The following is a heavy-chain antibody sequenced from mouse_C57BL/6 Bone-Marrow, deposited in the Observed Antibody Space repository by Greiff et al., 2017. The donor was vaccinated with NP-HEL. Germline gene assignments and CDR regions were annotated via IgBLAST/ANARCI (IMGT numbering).Heavy chain of an antibody. D-gene: IGHD1-1*01. V-gene: IGHV8-8*01. CDR3: ARSFITTNPTFYYFDC. CDR1: GFSLSTFGMG. CDR2: IWWDDDK. Sequence: QVTLKESGPGILQPSQTLSLTCSFSGFSLSTFGMGVGWIRQPSGKGLEWLAHIWWDDDKYYNPALKSRLTISKDTSKNQVFLKIANVDTADTATYYCARSFITTNPTFYYFDCWGQGTTLTVSS. J-gene: IGHJ2*01.